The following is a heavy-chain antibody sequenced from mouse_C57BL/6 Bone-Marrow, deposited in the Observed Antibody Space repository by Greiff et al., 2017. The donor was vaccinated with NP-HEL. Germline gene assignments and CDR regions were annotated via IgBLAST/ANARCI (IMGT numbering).Heavy chain of an antibody. D-gene: IGHD1-1*01. Sequence: QVQLQQPGAELVKPGASVKLSCKASGYTFTSYWMQWVKQRPGQGLEWIGEIDPSDSYTNYNQKFKGKATLTVDTSSSTAYMQLSSLTSEDSAVYYCARIGDPYYGSSYHFAYWGQGTLVTVSA. V-gene: IGHV1-50*01. CDR3: ARIGDPYYGSSYHFAY. CDR1: GYTFTSYW. CDR2: IDPSDSYT. J-gene: IGHJ3*01.